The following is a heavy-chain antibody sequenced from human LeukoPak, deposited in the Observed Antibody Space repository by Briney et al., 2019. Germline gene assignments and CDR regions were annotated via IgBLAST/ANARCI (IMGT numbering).Heavy chain of an antibody. V-gene: IGHV4-61*02. D-gene: IGHD3-10*01. J-gene: IGHJ6*02. CDR2: IYTSGST. Sequence: PSETLSLTCTVSGGSISSGSYYWSWIRQPAGKGLEWIGRIYTSGSTNYNPSLKSRVTISVDTPKNQFSLKLSSVTAADTAVYYCARGGSEDVWGQGTTVTVS. CDR3: ARGGSEDV. CDR1: GGSISSGSYY.